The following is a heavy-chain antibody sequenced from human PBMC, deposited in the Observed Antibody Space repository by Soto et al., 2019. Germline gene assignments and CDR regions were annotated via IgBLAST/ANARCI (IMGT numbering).Heavy chain of an antibody. CDR2: ISAAGDP. Sequence: EVQLVESGGGLVQPGGSLRISCEDSGFTFRNYDMHWVRQGTGKGLEWVSGISAAGDPDYADSVEGRFTISRENAQNSCFLQMSSLRVGDTAVYYCARTDRDFYGLDVWGQGTTVIVSS. CDR3: ARTDRDFYGLDV. CDR1: GFTFRNYD. V-gene: IGHV3-13*05. J-gene: IGHJ6*02.